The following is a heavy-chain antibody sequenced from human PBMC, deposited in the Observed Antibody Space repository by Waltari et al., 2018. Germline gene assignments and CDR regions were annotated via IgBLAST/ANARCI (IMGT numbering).Heavy chain of an antibody. Sequence: QLQLQESGPGLVKPSETLSLTCTVSGGSISSSSYYWGWIRQPPGKGLEWIGSIYYSGSTHDNPSLKSRVTISVDTSKNQFSLKLSSVTAADTAVYYCARRTVTTDYYYMDVWGKGTTVTVSS. J-gene: IGHJ6*03. V-gene: IGHV4-39*07. CDR1: GGSISSSSYY. CDR2: IYYSGST. CDR3: ARRTVTTDYYYMDV. D-gene: IGHD4-17*01.